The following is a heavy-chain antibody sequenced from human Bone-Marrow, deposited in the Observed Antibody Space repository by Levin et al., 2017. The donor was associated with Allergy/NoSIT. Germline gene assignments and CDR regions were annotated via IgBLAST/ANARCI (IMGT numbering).Heavy chain of an antibody. J-gene: IGHJ4*02. Sequence: SETLSLTFTVSGASISGGGYHWSWIRQHAGKGLEWIGYIYYSGSTYYNPSLKSRVMISVDTSKNQFSLKVSSTTAADTAVYYCAREDGSTFDSWGQGTLVTVSS. V-gene: IGHV4-31*03. CDR1: GASISGGGYH. D-gene: IGHD2-2*03. CDR2: IYYSGST. CDR3: AREDGSTFDS.